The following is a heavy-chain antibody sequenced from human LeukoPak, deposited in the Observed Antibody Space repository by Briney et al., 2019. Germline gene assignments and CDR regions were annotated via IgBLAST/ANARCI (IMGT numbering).Heavy chain of an antibody. J-gene: IGHJ4*02. D-gene: IGHD3-10*01. CDR3: AKVGVGYYGSGSD. CDR1: GFKLSSDG. Sequence: PGGSLRLSWAAYGFKLSSDGTPSVRQAPGRGLGWVAFIRYDGINIYYADSVKGRFTISRDNSKNTLYLQMNSLRPEDTAVYYCAKVGVGYYGSGSDWGQGTLVTVSS. V-gene: IGHV3-30*02. CDR2: IRYDGINI.